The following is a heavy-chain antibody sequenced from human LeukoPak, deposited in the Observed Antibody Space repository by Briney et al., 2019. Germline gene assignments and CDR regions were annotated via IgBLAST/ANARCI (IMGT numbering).Heavy chain of an antibody. CDR3: ARHAMVWYYYDSSGYYPYYFDY. CDR2: IYYSGST. CDR1: GGSISSSSYY. D-gene: IGHD3-22*01. Sequence: ASETLSLTCTVSGGSISSSSYYWGWIRQPPGKGLEWIGSIYYSGSTYYNPSLKSRFTISVDTSKNQFSLKLSSVTAADTAVYYCARHAMVWYYYDSSGYYPYYFDYWGQGTLVTVSS. J-gene: IGHJ4*02. V-gene: IGHV4-39*01.